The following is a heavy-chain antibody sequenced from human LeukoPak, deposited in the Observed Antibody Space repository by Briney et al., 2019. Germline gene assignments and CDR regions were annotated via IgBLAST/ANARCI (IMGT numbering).Heavy chain of an antibody. Sequence: GGSLRLSCPASGFTFDDYGMSWVRQAPGKGLEWVSGINWNGGSTGYADSVKGRFTISRDNAKNSLYLQMNSLRAEDTALYYCARRGSSSSWYGMDYWGQGTLVTVSS. CDR3: ARRGSSSSWYGMDY. J-gene: IGHJ4*02. CDR1: GFTFDDYG. V-gene: IGHV3-20*04. CDR2: INWNGGST. D-gene: IGHD6-13*01.